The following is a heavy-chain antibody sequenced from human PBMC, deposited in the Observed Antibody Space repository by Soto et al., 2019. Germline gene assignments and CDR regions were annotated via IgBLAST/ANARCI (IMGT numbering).Heavy chain of an antibody. J-gene: IGHJ6*02. V-gene: IGHV3-30*18. D-gene: IGHD1-26*01. CDR1: RFTFSNYG. CDR2: ISSDGSKK. CDR3: AKVRVGPSYYDYYAMDV. Sequence: QVQLVESGGGVVQPGRSLRLSCAASRFTFSNYGMHWVRQAPGKGLQWVAFISSDGSKKDYADSVKGRIIISRDNSNNTLYLQMSSLRAEDTAIYYCAKVRVGPSYYDYYAMDVWGQGTTVTVSS.